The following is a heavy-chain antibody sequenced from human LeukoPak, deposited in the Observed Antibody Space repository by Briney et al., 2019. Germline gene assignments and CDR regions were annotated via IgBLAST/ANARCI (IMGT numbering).Heavy chain of an antibody. CDR2: VDPEDGET. CDR3: ATTIVAVAGTIGNWFDP. D-gene: IGHD6-19*01. Sequence: ASVKISCKASGYTFIDYYMHWVQQAPGKGLEWMGRVDPEDGETIYAEKFQGRVTITADTSTDTAYMELSSLRSEDTAVYYCATTIVAVAGTIGNWFDPWGQGTLVTVSS. CDR1: GYTFIDYY. V-gene: IGHV1-69-2*01. J-gene: IGHJ5*02.